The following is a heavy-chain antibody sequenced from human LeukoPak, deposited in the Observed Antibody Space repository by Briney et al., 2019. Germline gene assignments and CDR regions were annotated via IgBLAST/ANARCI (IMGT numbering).Heavy chain of an antibody. CDR2: IYCSGST. CDR3: ARIRGYDILTGLGFDY. J-gene: IGHJ4*02. Sequence: SETLSLTCTVSGGSISSYYWSWIRQPPGKGLEWIGYIYCSGSTNYNPSLKSRVTISVDTSKNQFSLKLSSVTAADTAVYYCARIRGYDILTGLGFDYWGQGTLVTVSS. CDR1: GGSISSYY. D-gene: IGHD3-9*01. V-gene: IGHV4-59*01.